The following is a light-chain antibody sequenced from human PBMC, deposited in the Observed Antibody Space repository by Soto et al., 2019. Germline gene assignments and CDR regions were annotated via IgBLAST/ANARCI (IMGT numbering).Light chain of an antibody. CDR3: QQTFSSPRT. J-gene: IGKJ1*01. V-gene: IGKV1-39*01. CDR2: EVS. CDR1: QTINTF. Sequence: DIQVTQSPSSPSASVGDRVTITCLATQTINTFLNWYQHKPGRAPSLLMYEVSTLHTGVPPRFSGSGSGTNFTLTINGLQPEDFATYYCQQTFSSPRTFGPGTKVDIK.